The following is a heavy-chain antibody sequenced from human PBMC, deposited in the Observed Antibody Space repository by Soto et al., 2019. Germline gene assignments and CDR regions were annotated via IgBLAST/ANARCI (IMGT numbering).Heavy chain of an antibody. CDR3: ARDRWLITMVRGVSLWFDP. Sequence: SETLSLTCAVYGGSFSGYYWTWIRQPPGTGLEWIGEINHSGSTNYNPSLKSRVTISVDTSKNQFSLKLSSVTAADTAVYYCARDRWLITMVRGVSLWFDPWGQGTLVTVSS. D-gene: IGHD3-10*01. V-gene: IGHV4-34*01. CDR2: INHSGST. J-gene: IGHJ5*02. CDR1: GGSFSGYY.